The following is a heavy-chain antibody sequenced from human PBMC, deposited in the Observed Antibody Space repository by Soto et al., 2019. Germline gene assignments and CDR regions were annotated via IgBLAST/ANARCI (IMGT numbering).Heavy chain of an antibody. J-gene: IGHJ4*02. Sequence: SETLSLTCTVSGVTVSSDAYYWSWIRQPPVTGLEWIGEISHTGSTNYNPSLESRLTMSLDTSKNRFSLDLTSVTAADTAVDFWARGRYCSGGICDPRMFDYWGQGTLVTVSS. CDR1: GVTVSSDAYY. CDR2: ISHTGST. V-gene: IGHV4-61*03. CDR3: ARGRYCSGGICDPRMFDY. D-gene: IGHD2-15*01.